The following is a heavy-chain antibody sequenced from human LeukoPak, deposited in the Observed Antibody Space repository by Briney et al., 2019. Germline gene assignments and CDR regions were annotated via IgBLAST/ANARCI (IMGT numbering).Heavy chain of an antibody. J-gene: IGHJ5*02. V-gene: IGHV1-18*01. D-gene: IGHD3-22*01. CDR2: ISAYNGNT. CDR1: GYTFTSYG. CDR3: AREINYYDSSGYLNWFDP. Sequence: GASVKVSRKASGYTFTSYGISWVRQAPGQGLEWMGWISAYNGNTNYAQKLQGRVTMTTDTSTSTAYMELRSLRSDDTAVYYCAREINYYDSSGYLNWFDPWGQGTLVTVSS.